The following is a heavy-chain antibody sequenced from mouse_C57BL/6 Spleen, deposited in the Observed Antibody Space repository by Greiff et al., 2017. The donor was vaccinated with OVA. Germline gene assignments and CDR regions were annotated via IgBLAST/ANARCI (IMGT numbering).Heavy chain of an antibody. CDR2: ISDGGSYT. V-gene: IGHV5-4*01. Sequence: EVQLVESGGGLVKPGGSLKLSCAASGFTFSSYAMSWVRQTPEKRLEWVATISDGGSYTYYPDNVKGRFTISRDNAKNNLYLQMSHLKSEDTAMYYCAREGDDGYYDGWFAYWGQGTLVTVSA. CDR3: AREGDDGYYDGWFAY. D-gene: IGHD2-3*01. J-gene: IGHJ3*01. CDR1: GFTFSSYA.